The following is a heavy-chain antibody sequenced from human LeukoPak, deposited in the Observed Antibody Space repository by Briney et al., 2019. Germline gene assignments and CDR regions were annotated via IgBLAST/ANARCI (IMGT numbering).Heavy chain of an antibody. V-gene: IGHV3-23*01. J-gene: IGHJ4*02. D-gene: IGHD7-27*01. CDR3: AKDGGLWVSAHWGDS. CDR1: GFTFSSYV. CDR2: ITTSDGNT. Sequence: GGSLRLSCAVTGFTFSSYVMSWVRQAPGKGLEWVSTITTSDGNTYYADSVKGRFTVSRDNSKNTLFLQMNSLRAEDTAVYYCAKDGGLWVSAHWGDSWGRGTLVTVSS.